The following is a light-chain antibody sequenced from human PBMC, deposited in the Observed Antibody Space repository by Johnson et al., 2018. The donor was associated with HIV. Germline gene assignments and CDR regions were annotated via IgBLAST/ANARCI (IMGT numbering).Light chain of an antibody. J-gene: IGLJ1*01. CDR1: TSNIGSNY. CDR3: ATWDSSLSAYV. CDR2: DNN. Sequence: QSVLTQPPSVSAAPGQKINISCSGSTSNIGSNYVSWYQQLPGTAPKLLIYDNNKRPSGIPARFSGSKSGSSATLAITGLQTGDGADYYCATWDSSLSAYVFGPGTKVTIL. V-gene: IGLV1-51*01.